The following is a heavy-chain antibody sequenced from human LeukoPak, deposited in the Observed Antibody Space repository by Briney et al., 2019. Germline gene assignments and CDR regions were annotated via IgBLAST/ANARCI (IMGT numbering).Heavy chain of an antibody. J-gene: IGHJ4*02. D-gene: IGHD6-13*01. CDR2: INPNSGGT. CDR1: GYTFTGYY. V-gene: IGHV1-2*02. CDR3: ARWGIAAAGTFSYDY. Sequence: ASVKVSCKASGYTFTGYYIHWVRQAPGQGLEWMGWINPNSGGTNYAQKFQGRVTMTRDTSISTAYMELSRLSSDDTAVYYCARWGIAAAGTFSYDYWGQGTLVTVSS.